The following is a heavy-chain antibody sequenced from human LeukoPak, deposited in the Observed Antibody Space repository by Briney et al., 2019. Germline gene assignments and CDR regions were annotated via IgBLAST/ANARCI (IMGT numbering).Heavy chain of an antibody. CDR3: ARENPGIAAAGTLFSSSNWFDP. J-gene: IGHJ5*02. CDR1: RHTFTVWH. Sequence: GASVKVSCRASRHTFTVWHIHWVRQAPGQGLEWMGWINPNSGGTNYAQKFQGRVTMTRDTSISTAYMELSRLRSDDTAVYYCARENPGIAAAGTLFSSSNWFDPWGQGTLVTVSS. D-gene: IGHD6-13*01. V-gene: IGHV1-2*02. CDR2: INPNSGGT.